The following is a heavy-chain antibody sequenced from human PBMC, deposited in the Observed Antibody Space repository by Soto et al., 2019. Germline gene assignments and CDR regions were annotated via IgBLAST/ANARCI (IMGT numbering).Heavy chain of an antibody. Sequence: SETLFLTCTVSGVSISNSSYYWGWIRRPPGKGLEWIGTIYYSGITYYNPSLKSRVTISVDTSKNQFSLKLTSVTAADAAVYYCARHGSNWGQGTLVTVSS. V-gene: IGHV4-39*01. J-gene: IGHJ4*02. CDR2: IYYSGIT. CDR3: ARHGSN. CDR1: GVSISNSSYY.